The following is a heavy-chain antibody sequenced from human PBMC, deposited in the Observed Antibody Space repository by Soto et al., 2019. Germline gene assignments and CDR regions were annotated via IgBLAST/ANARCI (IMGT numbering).Heavy chain of an antibody. J-gene: IGHJ4*02. CDR1: GGTFSSYA. D-gene: IGHD2-15*01. Sequence: ASVKVSCKASGGTFSSYAISWVRQAPGQGLEWMGGIIPIFGTANYAQKFQGRVTITADESTSTAYMELSSLRSEDTAVYYCARDRGSLLPYCSGGSCPHPFDYWGQGTLVTVSS. V-gene: IGHV1-69*13. CDR2: IIPIFGTA. CDR3: ARDRGSLLPYCSGGSCPHPFDY.